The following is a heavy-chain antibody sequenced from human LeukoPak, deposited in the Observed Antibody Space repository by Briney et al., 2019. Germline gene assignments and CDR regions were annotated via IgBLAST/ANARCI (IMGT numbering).Heavy chain of an antibody. V-gene: IGHV4-34*01. CDR3: ARRPLGYCSGGSCYSAMNWFDP. Sequence: SETLSLTCAVYGGSFSGYYWSWIRQPPGKGLEWIGEINHSGSTNYNPSLKSRVTISVDTSKNQFSLKLSSVTAADTAVYYCARRPLGYCSGGSCYSAMNWFDPWGQGTLVTVSS. J-gene: IGHJ5*02. CDR2: INHSGST. D-gene: IGHD2-15*01. CDR1: GGSFSGYY.